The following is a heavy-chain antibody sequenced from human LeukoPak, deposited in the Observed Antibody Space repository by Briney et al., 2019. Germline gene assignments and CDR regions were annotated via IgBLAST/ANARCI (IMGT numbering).Heavy chain of an antibody. V-gene: IGHV3-23*01. CDR3: AKVRHGDFDY. CDR2: ISGSGGST. J-gene: IGHJ4*02. D-gene: IGHD3-16*01. Sequence: GGSLRLSCAASGFTFSNSAMTWVRQAPGKGLEWVSAISGSGGSTYYADSVKGRFTISRDNSKNTLYLQMNSLRAEDTAVYYCAKVRHGDFDYWGQGTLVTVSS. CDR1: GFTFSNSA.